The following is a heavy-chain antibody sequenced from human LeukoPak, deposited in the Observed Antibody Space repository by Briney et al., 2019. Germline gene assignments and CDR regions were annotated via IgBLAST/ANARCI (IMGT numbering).Heavy chain of an antibody. Sequence: ASVKVSCKASGYTFTSYYMHWVRQAPGQGLEWMGIINPSGGSTSYAQKFQGRVTMTRDMSTSTVYMELSSLRSEDTAVYYCARADELITMIVVVITGGFAYWGQGTLVTVSS. V-gene: IGHV1-46*01. CDR1: GYTFTSYY. J-gene: IGHJ4*02. D-gene: IGHD3-22*01. CDR2: INPSGGST. CDR3: ARADELITMIVVVITGGFAY.